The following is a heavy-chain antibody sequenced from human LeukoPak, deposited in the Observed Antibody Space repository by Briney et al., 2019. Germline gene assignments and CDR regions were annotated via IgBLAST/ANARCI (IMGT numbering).Heavy chain of an antibody. CDR3: ARTSAFDI. J-gene: IGHJ3*02. CDR1: GYTFTGYY. Sequence: ASVKVSCKASGYTFTGYYMHWVRQAPGQGLEWMGWINPNSGVTNYTQKFQGRITLTRDTSISTAYMEVSRLRSDDTAIYYCARTSAFDIWGQGTMITVSS. D-gene: IGHD6-6*01. V-gene: IGHV1-2*02. CDR2: INPNSGVT.